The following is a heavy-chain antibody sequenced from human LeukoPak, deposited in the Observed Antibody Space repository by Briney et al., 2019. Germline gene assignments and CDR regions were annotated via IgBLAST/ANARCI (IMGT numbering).Heavy chain of an antibody. CDR2: IYTSGTT. J-gene: IGHJ4*02. V-gene: IGHV4-61*02. Sequence: SETLSLTCTVSGGSISSGSYYWSWIRQPAGKGLEWIGRIYTSGTTNYNPSLKSRVTISFDTSKNQFSLRLNSVTAADTAVYYCARVSGRDYYFDYWGQGTLVTVSS. CDR1: GGSISSGSYY. D-gene: IGHD4/OR15-4a*01. CDR3: ARVSGRDYYFDY.